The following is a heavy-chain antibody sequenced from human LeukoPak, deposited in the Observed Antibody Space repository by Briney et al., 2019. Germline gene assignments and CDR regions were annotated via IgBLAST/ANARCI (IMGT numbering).Heavy chain of an antibody. CDR2: IYHSGST. V-gene: IGHV4-30-2*01. J-gene: IGHJ4*02. CDR3: ARGGGSPDY. CDR1: GGSISSGGYY. Sequence: SETLSLTCTVSGGSISSGGYYWSWIRQPPGKGLEWIGYIYHSGSTYYNPSLKSRVTISVDRSKNQFSLKLSSVTAADTAVYYCARGGGSPDYWGQGTLVTVSS. D-gene: IGHD3-16*01.